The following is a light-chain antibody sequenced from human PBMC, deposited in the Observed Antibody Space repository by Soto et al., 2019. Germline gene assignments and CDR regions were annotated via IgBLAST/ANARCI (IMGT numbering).Light chain of an antibody. CDR3: SSFASSNTWV. J-gene: IGLJ3*02. CDR1: SSDVGAYNY. V-gene: IGLV2-8*01. Sequence: QSALTQPPSASGSPGQSVTISCTGTSSDVGAYNYVSWYQQHAGKTPKLVIYEVTKLPSGVPDRFSGSKSANTASLTFSGLQAEDEADYSCSSFASSNTWVFGGGTKLTVL. CDR2: EVT.